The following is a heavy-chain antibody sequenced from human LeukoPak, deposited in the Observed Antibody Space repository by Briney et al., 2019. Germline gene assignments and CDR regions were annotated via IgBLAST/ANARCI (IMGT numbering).Heavy chain of an antibody. CDR1: GFTFSSYS. J-gene: IGHJ5*02. CDR3: ARDQGYNWFDP. Sequence: GGSLRLSCAASGFTFSSYSMNWVRQAPGKGLEWVSSISSSSSYICYADSVKGRFTISRDNAKNSLYLQMNSLRAEDTAVYYCARDQGYNWFDPWGQGTLVTVSS. V-gene: IGHV3-21*01. CDR2: ISSSSSYI.